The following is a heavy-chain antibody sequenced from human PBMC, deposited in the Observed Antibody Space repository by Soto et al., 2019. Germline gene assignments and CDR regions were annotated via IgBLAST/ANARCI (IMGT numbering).Heavy chain of an antibody. D-gene: IGHD1-20*01. V-gene: IGHV4-30-4*01. CDR2: IYYSGST. CDR1: GGSISSGDYY. Sequence: PSETLSLTCAVSGGSISSGDYYWSWIRQPPGKGLEWIGYIYYSGSTYYNPSLKSRVTISVDTSKNQFSLKLSSVTAADTAVYYCARVRHINAFDIWGQGTTVTVSS. CDR3: ARVRHINAFDI. J-gene: IGHJ3*02.